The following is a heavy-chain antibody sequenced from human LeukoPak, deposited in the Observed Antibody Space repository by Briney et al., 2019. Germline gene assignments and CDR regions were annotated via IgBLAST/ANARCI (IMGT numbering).Heavy chain of an antibody. Sequence: SETLSLTCTVSGGSISSSSYYWGWIRQPPGKGLEWIGSIYYSGSTYYNPSLKSRVTISVDTSKAQFSLKLSSVTAADTAVYYCARPTITMVRGFDPWGQGSLVTVSS. CDR1: GGSISSSSYY. CDR3: ARPTITMVRGFDP. V-gene: IGHV4-39*01. D-gene: IGHD3-10*01. J-gene: IGHJ5*02. CDR2: IYYSGST.